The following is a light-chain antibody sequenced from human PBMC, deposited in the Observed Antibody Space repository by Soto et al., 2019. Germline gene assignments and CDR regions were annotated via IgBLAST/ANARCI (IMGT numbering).Light chain of an antibody. CDR1: STDFVGYNR. J-gene: IGLJ1*01. V-gene: IGLV2-8*01. Sequence: QSALTQPPSVSGSPGQSVTISCTGTSTDFVGYNRVSWYQQPPGTAPKLMIYEVSKRPSGVPDRFSGSKSGNTASLTVSGLQAEDEADYYCSSYAGSNNPYVFGTGTKLTVL. CDR3: SSYAGSNNPYV. CDR2: EVS.